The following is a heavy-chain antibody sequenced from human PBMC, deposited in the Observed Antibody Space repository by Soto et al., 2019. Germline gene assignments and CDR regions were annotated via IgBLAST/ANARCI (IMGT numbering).Heavy chain of an antibody. CDR1: GFTFSSYA. CDR2: IGGSGGST. J-gene: IGHJ4*02. CDR3: AKGYYDVLTGYYREAY. D-gene: IGHD3-9*01. Sequence: EVQLLESGGGLVQPGGSLRLSCAASGFTFSSYAMSWVRQAPGKGLEWVSAIGGSGGSTYYTDSVKGRFTISRDNSKNTLYLQMNSVRAEDKVIYYCAKGYYDVLTGYYREAYWGQGTLVSVSS. V-gene: IGHV3-23*01.